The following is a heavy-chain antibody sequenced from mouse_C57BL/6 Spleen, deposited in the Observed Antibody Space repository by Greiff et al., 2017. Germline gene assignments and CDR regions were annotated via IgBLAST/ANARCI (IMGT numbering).Heavy chain of an antibody. V-gene: IGHV1-15*01. CDR3: TRSFYDGYYLYAMDY. CDR2: IDPETGGT. D-gene: IGHD2-3*01. CDR1: GYTFTDYE. Sequence: VQLQQSGAELVRPGASVTLSCKASGYTFTDYEMHWVKQTPVHGLEWIGAIDPETGGTAYNQKFKGKAILTADKSSSTAYMELRSLTSEDSAVYYCTRSFYDGYYLYAMDYWGQGTSVTVSS. J-gene: IGHJ4*01.